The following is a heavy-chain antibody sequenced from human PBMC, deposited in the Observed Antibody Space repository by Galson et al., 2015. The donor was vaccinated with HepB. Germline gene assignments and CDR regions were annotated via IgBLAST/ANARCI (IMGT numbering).Heavy chain of an antibody. V-gene: IGHV3-30*03. D-gene: IGHD2-15*01. CDR3: ARTKGYCSGGSCYLDAFDI. Sequence: SLRLSCAASGFTFSSYGMHWVRQAPGKGLEWVAVISYDGSNKYYADSVKGRFTISRDNSKNTLYLQMNSLRAEDTAVYYCARTKGYCSGGSCYLDAFDIWGQGTMVTVSS. CDR2: ISYDGSNK. CDR1: GFTFSSYG. J-gene: IGHJ3*02.